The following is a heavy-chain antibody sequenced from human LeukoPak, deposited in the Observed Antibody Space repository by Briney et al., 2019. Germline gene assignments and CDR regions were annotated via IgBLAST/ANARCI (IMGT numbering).Heavy chain of an antibody. J-gene: IGHJ5*02. CDR1: GFTFSSYA. Sequence: GGSLRLSCAASGFTFSSYAMTWVRQAPGKGLEWVSVIYSGGNTYYADSVKGRFTISRDNSKNTLYLQMNSLRVEDTAVYYCARGGYSYGIWFLDPWGQGTLVTVSS. D-gene: IGHD5-18*01. V-gene: IGHV3-53*01. CDR2: IYSGGNT. CDR3: ARGGYSYGIWFLDP.